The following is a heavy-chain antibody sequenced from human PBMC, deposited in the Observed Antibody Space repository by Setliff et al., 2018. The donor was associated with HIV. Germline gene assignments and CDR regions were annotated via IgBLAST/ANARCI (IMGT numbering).Heavy chain of an antibody. J-gene: IGHJ4*02. D-gene: IGHD3-3*01. Sequence: SETLSLTCTVSGGSIRSSSYYWGWIRQPAGKGLEWIGRIYTSGSTNYNPSLKSRVTISVDTSKNQFSLKLSSVTAADTAVYYCAGSWSGYPLSFGYWGQGTLVTVSS. CDR2: IYTSGST. V-gene: IGHV4-61*02. CDR1: GGSIRSSSYY. CDR3: AGSWSGYPLSFGY.